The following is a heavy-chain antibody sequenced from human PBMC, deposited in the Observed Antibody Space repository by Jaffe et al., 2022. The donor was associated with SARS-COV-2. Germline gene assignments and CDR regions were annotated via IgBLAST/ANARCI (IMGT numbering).Heavy chain of an antibody. Sequence: EVQLVESGGGLVQPGRSLRLSCAASGFTFDDYAMHWVRQAPGKGLEWVSGISWNSGSIGYADSVKGRFTISRDNAKNSLYLQMNSLRAEDTALYYCAKDITPIVVVPAAMGAAFDIWGQGTMVTVSS. CDR3: AKDITPIVVVPAAMGAAFDI. J-gene: IGHJ3*02. CDR2: ISWNSGSI. D-gene: IGHD2-2*01. V-gene: IGHV3-9*01. CDR1: GFTFDDYA.